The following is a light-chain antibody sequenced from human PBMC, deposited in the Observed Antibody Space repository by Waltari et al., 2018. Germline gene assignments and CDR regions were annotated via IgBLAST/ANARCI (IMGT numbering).Light chain of an antibody. CDR1: QSVSSL. CDR3: QQYNSYSRT. Sequence: DIQMTQSPSPLSASVGDRVTITCRASQSVSSLLAWYQQKPGKVPNLLIYKASTLESGVPSRFSGSGSGTEFTLTISSLQPGDFATYYCQQYNSYSRTFGQGTKVEIK. J-gene: IGKJ1*01. V-gene: IGKV1-5*03. CDR2: KAS.